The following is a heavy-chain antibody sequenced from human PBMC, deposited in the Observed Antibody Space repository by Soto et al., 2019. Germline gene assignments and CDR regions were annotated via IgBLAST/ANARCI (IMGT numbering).Heavy chain of an antibody. V-gene: IGHV3-23*01. D-gene: IGHD6-19*01. CDR1: GFTFSSYA. CDR3: AKPSSGWADSFDY. J-gene: IGHJ4*02. Sequence: PGGSLRLSCAASGFTFSSYAMNWVRQPPGKGLEWVSAISGRGGNTYSADSVKGRFTISRDNSKNTLYLQMDSLRAEDAAVYYCAKPSSGWADSFDYWGQGTLVTVSS. CDR2: ISGRGGNT.